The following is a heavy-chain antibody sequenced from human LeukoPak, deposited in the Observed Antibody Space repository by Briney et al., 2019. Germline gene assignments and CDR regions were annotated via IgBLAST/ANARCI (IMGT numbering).Heavy chain of an antibody. D-gene: IGHD6-19*01. CDR2: ISGNGDNT. CDR1: GFTFSTYA. Sequence: RGSLRLSCAASGFTFSTYAMHWVRQAPGKGLEYVSGISGNGDNTYYANSVKGRFTISRDNSKNTVYLQMGSLGAEDTAVYYCARGRDSSEGYFDYWGQGTLVTVSS. CDR3: ARGRDSSEGYFDY. V-gene: IGHV3-64*01. J-gene: IGHJ4*02.